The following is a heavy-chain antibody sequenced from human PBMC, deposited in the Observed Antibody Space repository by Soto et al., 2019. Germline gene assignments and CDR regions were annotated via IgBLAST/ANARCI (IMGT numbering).Heavy chain of an antibody. D-gene: IGHD5-12*01. J-gene: IGHJ4*02. Sequence: QVQLQQWGAGLLKPSETLSLTCTVNGGSLTGYYWSWIRQPPGKGLEWIGEVKDGGSTNYSPSLRGRVSISADTSKTRFSLRLNSVTAADTAVYFCARGQEGIVATHWDQGALVTVSS. CDR2: VKDGGST. CDR1: GGSLTGYY. V-gene: IGHV4-34*01. CDR3: ARGQEGIVATH.